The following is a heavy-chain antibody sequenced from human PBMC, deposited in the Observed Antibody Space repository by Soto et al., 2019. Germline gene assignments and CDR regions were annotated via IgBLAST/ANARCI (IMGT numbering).Heavy chain of an antibody. CDR3: AKEGGVIRAIDY. V-gene: IGHV3-30*18. D-gene: IGHD3-16*02. CDR2: ISYDGSNK. Sequence: QVQLVESGGGVVQPGRSLRLSCAASGFTFSSYGMHCVRQAPGKGLEWVAVISYDGSNKYYADSVKGRFTISRDNSKNPLYLQMNSLRAEDTAVYYCAKEGGVIRAIDYWGQGTLVTVSS. J-gene: IGHJ4*02. CDR1: GFTFSSYG.